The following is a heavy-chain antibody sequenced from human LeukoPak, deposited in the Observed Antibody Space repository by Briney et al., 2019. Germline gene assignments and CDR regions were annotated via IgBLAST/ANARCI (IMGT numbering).Heavy chain of an antibody. CDR1: GGSISSYY. D-gene: IGHD3-10*01. CDR3: ARHVGNSGSGSYLTYFDY. J-gene: IGHJ4*02. V-gene: IGHV4-59*08. Sequence: SETLSLTCTVSGGSISSYYWSWIRQPPGKGLEWIGHIYYSGSTHYNPSLKSRVTISVDTSKNQFSLKLSSVTAADTAVYYCARHVGNSGSGSYLTYFDYWGQGTLVTASS. CDR2: IYYSGST.